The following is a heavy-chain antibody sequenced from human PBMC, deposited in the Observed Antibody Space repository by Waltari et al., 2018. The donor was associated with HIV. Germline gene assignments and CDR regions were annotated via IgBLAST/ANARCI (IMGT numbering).Heavy chain of an antibody. CDR2: IRSKPDGGTR. CDR3: ARGVNLRCTGDCYSAY. Sequence: EVHLVESGGGLVQPGRSLRLSCKASGFNFGAYAVTWFRQAPGKGVGWVGCIRSKPDGGTREYGAAVKGRFTISRDDSKNIAFLQMDSLKIEDTAVYYCARGVNLRCTGDCYSAYWGQGTLVTVSS. V-gene: IGHV3-49*03. J-gene: IGHJ4*02. D-gene: IGHD2-21*02. CDR1: GFNFGAYA.